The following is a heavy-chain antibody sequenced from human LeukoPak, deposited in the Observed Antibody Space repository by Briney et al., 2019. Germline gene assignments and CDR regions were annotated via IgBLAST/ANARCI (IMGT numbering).Heavy chain of an antibody. V-gene: IGHV3-48*01. Sequence: GSLRLTCAASGFTFGDHIMNWVRPLPGKRLEWVAYVSGSGSTVYYADSVKGRFTVSRDNGKNTLYLQMNSLRAEDTAVYYCARGSTYYDSSGQVPFDYWGQGTLVTVSS. D-gene: IGHD3-22*01. CDR2: VSGSGSTV. CDR1: GFTFGDHI. J-gene: IGHJ4*02. CDR3: ARGSTYYDSSGQVPFDY.